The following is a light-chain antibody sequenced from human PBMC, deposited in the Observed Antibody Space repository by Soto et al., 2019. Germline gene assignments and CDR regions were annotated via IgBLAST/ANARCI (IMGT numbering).Light chain of an antibody. CDR2: EVS. V-gene: IGLV2-8*01. J-gene: IGLJ2*01. CDR3: SSFAGSPVV. CDR1: SSDVGDYNY. Sequence: QSALTQPPSASGSLGQSVTIPCTGTSSDVGDYNYVSWYQQHPGKVPKLMIYEVSKRPSGVPDRFSGSKSGNTASLTVSGLQAEDEADYYCSSFAGSPVVFGGGTQLTFL.